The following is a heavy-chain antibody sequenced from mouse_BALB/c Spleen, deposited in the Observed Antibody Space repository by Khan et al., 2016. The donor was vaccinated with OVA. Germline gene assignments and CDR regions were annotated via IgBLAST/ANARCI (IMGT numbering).Heavy chain of an antibody. D-gene: IGHD2-4*01. CDR1: GYSFTSYW. CDR3: TRSYDSYYFDY. Sequence: VQLQQSGTVLARPGASVKMSCKASGYSFTSYWMHWVKQRPGQGLEWIGAIYPGNSDTRYNQKFKGKATLTAVTSASTAYMELSSLTDEDSAVYYCTRSYDSYYFDYWGQGTTLTVSS. V-gene: IGHV1-5*01. J-gene: IGHJ2*01. CDR2: IYPGNSDT.